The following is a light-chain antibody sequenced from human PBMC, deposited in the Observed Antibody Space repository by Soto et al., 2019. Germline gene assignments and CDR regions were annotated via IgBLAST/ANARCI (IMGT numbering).Light chain of an antibody. CDR3: AAWDASLGGFYV. CDR2: SNN. Sequence: QSALTQPPSASGTPGQRVTISCSGSRSSIGSNTVNWYQHLPGSAPKLLIYSNNHRPSGVPDRFSASKAGASASLATSGLQSEDEGDYYCAAWDASLGGFYVFGSGTKVTVL. J-gene: IGLJ1*01. V-gene: IGLV1-44*01. CDR1: RSSIGSNT.